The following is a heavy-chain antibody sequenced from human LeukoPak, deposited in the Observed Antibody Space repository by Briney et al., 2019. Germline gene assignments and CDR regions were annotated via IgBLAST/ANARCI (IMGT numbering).Heavy chain of an antibody. CDR3: TRAYSTGWLGINDY. V-gene: IGHV3-49*04. CDR2: IRNKANGGTA. Sequence: GGSPRLSCTTSGFTFSDYAVTWVRQAPGKGLEWVGFIRNKANGGTADYAASVKGRFTISRDDSKTIAYLLMNSLKTEDTAVYYCTRAYSTGWLGINDYWGQGALVTVSS. J-gene: IGHJ4*02. CDR1: GFTFSDYA. D-gene: IGHD6-19*01.